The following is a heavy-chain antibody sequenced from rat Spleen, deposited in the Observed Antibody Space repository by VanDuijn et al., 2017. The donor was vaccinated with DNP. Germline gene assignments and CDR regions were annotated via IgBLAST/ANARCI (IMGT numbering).Heavy chain of an antibody. CDR3: ARPRNSGYYFDY. CDR1: GFTFSDYY. D-gene: IGHD4-3*01. Sequence: EVQLVESDGGLVQPGRSLKLSCAASGFTFSDYYMAWVRQAPTKGLEWVATISYDGSSTYYRDSVKGRFTISRDNAKSTLYLQMDSLRSEETATYYCARPRNSGYYFDYWGQGVMVTVSS. V-gene: IGHV5-29*01. J-gene: IGHJ2*01. CDR2: ISYDGSST.